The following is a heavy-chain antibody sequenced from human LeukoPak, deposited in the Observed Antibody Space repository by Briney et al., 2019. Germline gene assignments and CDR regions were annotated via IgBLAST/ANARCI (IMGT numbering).Heavy chain of an antibody. CDR3: ARESRVYCSSTSCPLNWFDP. CDR1: GGTFSSYA. D-gene: IGHD2-2*01. J-gene: IGHJ5*02. V-gene: IGHV1-69*13. Sequence: ASVKVSCKASGGTFSSYAISWMRQAPGQGLEWMGGIIPIFGTANYAQKFQGRVTITADESTSTAYMELSSLRSEDTAVYYCARESRVYCSSTSCPLNWFDPWGQGTLVTVSS. CDR2: IIPIFGTA.